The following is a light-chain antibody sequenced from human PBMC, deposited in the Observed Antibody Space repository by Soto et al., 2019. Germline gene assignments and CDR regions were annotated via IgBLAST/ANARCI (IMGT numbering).Light chain of an antibody. CDR3: SSYTSSMTNV. CDR1: SSDVGGYNS. V-gene: IGLV2-14*03. Sequence: QSALTQPASVSGSPGQSITISCTGTSSDVGGYNSVSWYQHHPGKAPKLILYDDADRPSGVPYRFSGSKSGTSASLTISGLQAADEADYFCSSYTSSMTNVFGGGTKVTVL. J-gene: IGLJ2*01. CDR2: DDA.